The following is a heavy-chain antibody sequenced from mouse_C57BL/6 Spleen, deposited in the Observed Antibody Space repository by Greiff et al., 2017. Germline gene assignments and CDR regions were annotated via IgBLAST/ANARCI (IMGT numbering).Heavy chain of an antibody. Sequence: VQLQQSGAELVRPGASVKLSCTASGFNIKDYYMHWVKQRPEQGLEWIGRIDPEDGDTEYAPKFKGKATMTADTSSNTAYLQLSRLTYKDTAVYYCTGGYGRSDAMDYWGQGTSVTVSS. CDR2: IDPEDGDT. J-gene: IGHJ4*01. V-gene: IGHV14-1*01. CDR1: GFNIKDYY. D-gene: IGHD1-1*01. CDR3: TGGYGRSDAMDY.